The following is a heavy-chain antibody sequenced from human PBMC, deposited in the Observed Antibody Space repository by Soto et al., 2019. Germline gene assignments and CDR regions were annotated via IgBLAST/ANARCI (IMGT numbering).Heavy chain of an antibody. CDR1: GDSVSSNSAA. CDR3: TRDRWGSGWRGTDAFDI. D-gene: IGHD6-19*01. J-gene: IGHJ3*02. CDR2: TYYRSKTKWSN. Sequence: KQSQTLSLTCAISGDSVSSNSAAWNWIRQSPARGLEWLGRTYYRSKTKWSNDYAASVKGRITINADTTKNQFSLQLNSVAPEDTAMYYCTRDRWGSGWRGTDAFDIWGQGTMVTVSS. V-gene: IGHV6-1*01.